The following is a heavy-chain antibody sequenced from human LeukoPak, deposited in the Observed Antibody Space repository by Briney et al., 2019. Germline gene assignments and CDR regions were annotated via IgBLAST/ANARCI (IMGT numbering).Heavy chain of an antibody. V-gene: IGHV1-69*05. D-gene: IGHD4-11*01. CDR3: ARGPRHQMTTVTYYFDY. J-gene: IGHJ4*02. CDR1: GGTFSSYA. CDR2: IIPIFCTA. Sequence: GASVKVSCKASGGTFSSYAISWVRQAPGQGLEWMGRIIPIFCTANYAQMFQGRVTITTDESTSTAYMELSSLRSEDTAVYYRARGPRHQMTTVTYYFDYGAREPWSPSPQ.